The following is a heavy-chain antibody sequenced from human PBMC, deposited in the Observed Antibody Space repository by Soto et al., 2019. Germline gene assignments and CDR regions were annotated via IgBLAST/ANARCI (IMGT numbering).Heavy chain of an antibody. D-gene: IGHD3-10*01. Sequence: ASVKVSCKASGYTFTSYDISWVRQSTGQGLEWMGWMNPNSGNTGYAQKFQGRVTMTRNTSISTAYMELSSLRSEDTAVYYCARGTYYYGSGSYRRRIWFDPWGQGTLVTVSS. CDR1: GYTFTSYD. V-gene: IGHV1-8*01. CDR3: ARGTYYYGSGSYRRRIWFDP. CDR2: MNPNSGNT. J-gene: IGHJ5*02.